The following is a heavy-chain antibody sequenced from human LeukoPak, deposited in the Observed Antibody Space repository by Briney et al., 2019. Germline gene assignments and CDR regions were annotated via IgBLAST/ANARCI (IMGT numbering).Heavy chain of an antibody. J-gene: IGHJ4*02. D-gene: IGHD6-13*01. V-gene: IGHV3-7*01. CDR1: GFTFSTYW. CDR2: IKQDGSEE. CDR3: ARDSAGNDY. Sequence: PGGSLRLSYAASGFTFSTYWMSWVRQAPGKGLEWVANIKQDGSEEYYVDSVKGRFTISRDNAKNSLYLQMNSLRAEDTAMYYCARDSAGNDYWGQGTLVTVSS.